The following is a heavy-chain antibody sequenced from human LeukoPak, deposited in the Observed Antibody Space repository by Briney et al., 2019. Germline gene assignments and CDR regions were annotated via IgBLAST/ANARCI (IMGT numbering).Heavy chain of an antibody. V-gene: IGHV3-9*01. CDR1: GFTFDDYA. J-gene: IGHJ4*02. Sequence: GRSLRLSCAASGFTFDDYAMHWVRQAPGKGLEWVSGISWNGGSIGYADSVKGRFTISRDNAKNSLYLQMNSLRAEDTALYYCAKDGDSSGWIFDYWGQGTLVTVSS. D-gene: IGHD6-19*01. CDR3: AKDGDSSGWIFDY. CDR2: ISWNGGSI.